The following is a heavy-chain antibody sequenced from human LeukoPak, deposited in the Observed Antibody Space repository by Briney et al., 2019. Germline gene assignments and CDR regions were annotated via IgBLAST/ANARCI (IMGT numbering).Heavy chain of an antibody. V-gene: IGHV3-66*02. CDR2: IYSGGST. Sequence: GGSLRLSCAASGFTVGSNYMNWVRQAPGKGFEWVSSIYSGGSTDYADSVKGRFTISRDSSKDTVYLQMNSLRSDDTAVDYCAGNNYASGTFFFYWGQGTLVTVSS. CDR3: AGNNYASGTFFFY. J-gene: IGHJ4*02. D-gene: IGHD1-1*01. CDR1: GFTVGSNY.